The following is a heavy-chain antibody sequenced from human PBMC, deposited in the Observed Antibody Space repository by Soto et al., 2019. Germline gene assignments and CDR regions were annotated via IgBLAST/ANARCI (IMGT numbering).Heavy chain of an antibody. CDR2: ISAYNGNT. J-gene: IGHJ3*02. CDR3: ARHLQHLYDSSGYYGDAFDI. CDR1: GYTFTSYG. Sequence: ASVKVSCKASGYTFTSYGISWVRQAPGQGLEWMGWISAYNGNTNYAQKLQGRVTVTTDTSTSTAYMELRSLRSDDTAVYYRARHLQHLYDSSGYYGDAFDIWGQGTMGTVS. V-gene: IGHV1-18*01. D-gene: IGHD3-22*01.